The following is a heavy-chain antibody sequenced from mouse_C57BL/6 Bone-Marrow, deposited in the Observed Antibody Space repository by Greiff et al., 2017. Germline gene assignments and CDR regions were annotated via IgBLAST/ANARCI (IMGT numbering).Heavy chain of an antibody. CDR2: IHPNSGST. V-gene: IGHV1-64*01. Sequence: VQLQQSGAELVKPGASVKLSCKASGYTFTSYWMHWVKQRPGQGLEWIGKIHPNSGSTNYNEKFKSKATLTRDKSYSTAYMQLSSLTSEDSAVYYCARGTTVGYWYFDVWGTGTTVTVSS. J-gene: IGHJ1*03. D-gene: IGHD2-14*01. CDR1: GYTFTSYW. CDR3: ARGTTVGYWYFDV.